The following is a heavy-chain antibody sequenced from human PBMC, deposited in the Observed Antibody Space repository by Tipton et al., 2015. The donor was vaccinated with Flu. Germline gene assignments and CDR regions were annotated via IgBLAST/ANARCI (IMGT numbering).Heavy chain of an antibody. Sequence: TLSLTCAVHGGSFSGYYWSWIRQPPGKGLEWIGEINHSGSTNYNPSLKSRVTISVDTSTNQFSLRLRSVTAADTAVYYCARHSRTRPFALWGQGSLVTVSS. J-gene: IGHJ4*02. D-gene: IGHD3-16*01. CDR1: GGSFSGYY. V-gene: IGHV4-34*01. CDR3: ARHSRTRPFAL. CDR2: INHSGST.